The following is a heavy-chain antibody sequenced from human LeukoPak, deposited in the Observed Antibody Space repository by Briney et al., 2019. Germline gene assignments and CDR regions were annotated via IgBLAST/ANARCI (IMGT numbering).Heavy chain of an antibody. D-gene: IGHD3-10*01. V-gene: IGHV3-30*18. CDR2: ISYDGSNK. CDR3: AKRAPKEYYPMFDP. Sequence: GRSLRLSCAASGFTFSSYGMHWVRQAPGKGLEWVAGISYDGSNKYYADSVKGRFTISRDNSKNTLYLQMNSLRAEDTAVYYCAKRAPKEYYPMFDPWGQGTLVTVSS. J-gene: IGHJ5*02. CDR1: GFTFSSYG.